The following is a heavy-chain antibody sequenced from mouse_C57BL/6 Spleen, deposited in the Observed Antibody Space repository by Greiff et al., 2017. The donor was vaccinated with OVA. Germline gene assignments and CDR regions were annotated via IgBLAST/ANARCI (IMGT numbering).Heavy chain of an antibody. V-gene: IGHV1-53*01. CDR2: INPSNGGT. D-gene: IGHD1-1*01. Sequence: QVQLQQPGTELVKPGASVKLSCKASGYTFTSYWMHWVKQRPGQGLEWIGNINPSNGGTNYNEKFKSKATLTVDKSSSTAYRQLSSLTSVDSAVYYCARATTVAPWFAYWGQGTLVTVSA. CDR1: GYTFTSYW. CDR3: ARATTVAPWFAY. J-gene: IGHJ3*01.